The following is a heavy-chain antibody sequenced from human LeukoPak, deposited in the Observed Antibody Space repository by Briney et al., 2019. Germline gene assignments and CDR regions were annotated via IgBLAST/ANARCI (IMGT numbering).Heavy chain of an antibody. Sequence: SETLSLTCTVSGGSISSGGYYWSWIRQHPGKGLEWIGYIYYSGSTYYNPSLKSRVTISVDTSKNQFSLKLSSVTAADTAVYYCARMMEGDFWSGYYLSSRYFDYWGQGTLVTVSP. CDR2: IYYSGST. CDR3: ARMMEGDFWSGYYLSSRYFDY. CDR1: GGSISSGGYY. V-gene: IGHV4-31*03. J-gene: IGHJ4*02. D-gene: IGHD3-3*01.